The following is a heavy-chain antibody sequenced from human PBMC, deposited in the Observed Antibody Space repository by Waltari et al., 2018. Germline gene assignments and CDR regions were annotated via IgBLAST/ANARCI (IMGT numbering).Heavy chain of an antibody. CDR3: ARYIVNSSGWYMGDY. D-gene: IGHD6-19*01. CDR1: GYSFTSYW. J-gene: IGHJ4*02. Sequence: EVQLVQSGAEVKKPGESLKISCKGSGYSFTSYWIGWVRQMPGKGLEWMGIIYPGDSDNRYRPSFQGQVTNSADKSISTAYLQWSSLKASDTAMYYLARYIVNSSGWYMGDYSGQGTLVTVSA. V-gene: IGHV5-51*03. CDR2: IYPGDSDN.